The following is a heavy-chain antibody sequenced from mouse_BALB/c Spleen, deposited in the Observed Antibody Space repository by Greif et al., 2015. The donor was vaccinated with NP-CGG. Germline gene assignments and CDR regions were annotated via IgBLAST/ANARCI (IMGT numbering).Heavy chain of an antibody. Sequence: VHLVESGPGLVAPSQSLSITCTVSGFSLTSYGVHWVRQPPGKGLEWLGVIWAGGSTNYNSALMSRLSISKDNSKSQVFLKMNSQQTDDTAMYYCAREVGPYAMDYWGQGTSVTVSS. V-gene: IGHV2-9*02. J-gene: IGHJ4*01. CDR1: GFSLTSYG. CDR3: AREVGPYAMDY. D-gene: IGHD1-1*02. CDR2: IWAGGST.